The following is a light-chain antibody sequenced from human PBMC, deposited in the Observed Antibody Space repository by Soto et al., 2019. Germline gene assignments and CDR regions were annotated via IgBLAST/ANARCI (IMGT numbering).Light chain of an antibody. J-gene: IGKJ1*01. Sequence: EIVMTQSPATLSVSPGERATLSCWASQSVSSNLAWYQHKPGQAPRLLIYGASTRASGIPARFSGSGSGTEFTRTISSLQSEDFAVYYCQQYNYWPPWTFGQGTKVDIK. CDR2: GAS. V-gene: IGKV3-15*01. CDR1: QSVSSN. CDR3: QQYNYWPPWT.